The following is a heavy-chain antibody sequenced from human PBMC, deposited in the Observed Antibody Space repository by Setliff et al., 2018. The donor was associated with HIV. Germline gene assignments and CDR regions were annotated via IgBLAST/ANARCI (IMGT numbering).Heavy chain of an antibody. J-gene: IGHJ4*02. D-gene: IGHD6-19*01. CDR2: MYYTGST. CDR1: GGSTDSGSYY. V-gene: IGHV4-39*02. Sequence: SETLSLTCTVSGGSTDSGSYYWAWIRQPPGKGLEWIGSMYYTGSTHYNPSLKSRVTISIDTSKNQFSLKLNSVTAADTAMYYCARDGGSSGWYFVLGYSDYWGPGTLVTVSS. CDR3: ARDGGSSGWYFVLGYSDY.